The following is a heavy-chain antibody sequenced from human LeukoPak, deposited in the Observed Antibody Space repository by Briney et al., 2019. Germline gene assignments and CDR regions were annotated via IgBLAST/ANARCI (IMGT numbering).Heavy chain of an antibody. V-gene: IGHV3-64*01. CDR2: ISSNGGST. D-gene: IGHD6-19*01. Sequence: PGGSLRLSCAASGFTFSSYAMHWVRQAPGKGLEYVSAISSNGGSTYYANSLKGRFTISRDNSKNTLYLQMGSLRAEDMAVYYCASGPGSGWPEVDYWGQGTLVTVSS. J-gene: IGHJ4*02. CDR3: ASGPGSGWPEVDY. CDR1: GFTFSSYA.